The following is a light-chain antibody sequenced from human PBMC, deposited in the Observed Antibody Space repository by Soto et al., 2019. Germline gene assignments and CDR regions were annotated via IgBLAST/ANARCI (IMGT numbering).Light chain of an antibody. CDR3: TSYTSSSTYV. Sequence: QSVLTQPASVSGSPGQSITISCTGTSSDVGGYDYVSWYQQYPGKAPKLIIYEVSYRPSGVSTRFSGSKSVNTASLTISGLQAEDEADHYCTSYTSSSTYVFGTGTKVTVL. V-gene: IGLV2-14*01. CDR1: SSDVGGYDY. J-gene: IGLJ1*01. CDR2: EVS.